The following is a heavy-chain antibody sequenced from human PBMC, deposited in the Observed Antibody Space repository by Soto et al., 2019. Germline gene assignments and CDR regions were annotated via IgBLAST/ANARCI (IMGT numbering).Heavy chain of an antibody. J-gene: IGHJ6*03. CDR1: GFTFDDYA. CDR2: ISWNSGSI. D-gene: IGHD3-16*01. V-gene: IGHV3-9*01. Sequence: EVQLVESGGGLVQPGRSLRLSCAASGFTFDDYAMHWVRQAPGKGLEWVSGISWNSGSIGYADSVKGRFTISRDNAKNSLYLQMNSLGAEDTALYCSAKDSGAVVGLGRYYYMDFWGRGTTVTVS. CDR3: AKDSGAVVGLGRYYYMDF.